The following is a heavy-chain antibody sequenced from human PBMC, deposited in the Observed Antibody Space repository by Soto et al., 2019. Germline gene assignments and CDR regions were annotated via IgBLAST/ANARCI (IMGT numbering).Heavy chain of an antibody. J-gene: IGHJ4*02. CDR2: ISSSSSYI. V-gene: IGHV3-21*01. D-gene: IGHD6-13*01. Sequence: GGSLRLSCAASGFTFSNYAITWVRQAPGKGLEWVSSISSSSSYIYYADSVKGRFTISRDNAKNSLYLQMNSLRAEDTAVYYCARETFAWGEQQLALDYWGQGTLVTVSS. CDR1: GFTFSNYA. CDR3: ARETFAWGEQQLALDY.